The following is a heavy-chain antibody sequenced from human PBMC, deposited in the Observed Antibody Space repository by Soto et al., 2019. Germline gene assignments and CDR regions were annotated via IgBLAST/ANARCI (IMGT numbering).Heavy chain of an antibody. CDR1: DDSIMSSYYY. D-gene: IGHD3-10*01. Sequence: SETLSLTCTVCDDSIMSSYYYWSWIRQSPGQGLEWIGYIQYSGNTYYNPSLNNRVVISLDTSKKQCRLSLTSVTAADTAVYYFVRDVTEALPTRQILAAGRFDLWGPGALVTVSP. CDR3: VRDVTEALPTRQILAAGRFDL. V-gene: IGHV4-30-4*08. CDR2: IQYSGNT. J-gene: IGHJ4*02.